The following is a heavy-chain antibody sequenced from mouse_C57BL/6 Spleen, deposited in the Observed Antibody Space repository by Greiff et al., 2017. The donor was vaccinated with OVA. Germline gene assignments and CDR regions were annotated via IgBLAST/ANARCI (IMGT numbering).Heavy chain of an antibody. Sequence: VQLQQSGAELVRPGASVTLSCKASGYTFTDYEMHWVKQTPVHGLEWIGAIDPETGGTAYNQKFKGKAILTADKSSSTAYMELRSLTSEDSAVYYCTRKDYGSSWGYWGQGTTLTVSS. J-gene: IGHJ2*01. CDR2: IDPETGGT. D-gene: IGHD1-1*01. CDR1: GYTFTDYE. CDR3: TRKDYGSSWGY. V-gene: IGHV1-15*01.